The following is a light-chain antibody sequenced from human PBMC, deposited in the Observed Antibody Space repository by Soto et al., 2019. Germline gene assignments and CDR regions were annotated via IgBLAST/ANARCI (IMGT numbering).Light chain of an antibody. J-gene: IGLJ1*01. V-gene: IGLV2-14*01. CDR3: SSYTSSSPLV. CDR1: SSDVGGYNY. Sequence: QSVLTQPAYVSGSPGQSITISCTGTSSDVGGYNYVSWYQQHPGKAPKLMIYEVSNRPSGVSNRFSGSKSGNTASLTISGLQAEDEADYYCSSYTSSSPLVFGTDTRVTVL. CDR2: EVS.